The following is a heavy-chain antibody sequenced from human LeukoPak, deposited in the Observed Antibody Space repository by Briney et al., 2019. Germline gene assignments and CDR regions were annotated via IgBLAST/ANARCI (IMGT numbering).Heavy chain of an antibody. CDR3: AREAAWFGEYYFDY. Sequence: ASVKVSCKASGYTFTSYAMHWERQAPGQRLEWMGWINAGNGNTKYSQKFQGRVTITRDTSASTAYMELSSLRSEDTAVYYCAREAAWFGEYYFDYWGQGTLVTVSS. D-gene: IGHD3-10*01. CDR1: GYTFTSYA. J-gene: IGHJ4*02. V-gene: IGHV1-3*01. CDR2: INAGNGNT.